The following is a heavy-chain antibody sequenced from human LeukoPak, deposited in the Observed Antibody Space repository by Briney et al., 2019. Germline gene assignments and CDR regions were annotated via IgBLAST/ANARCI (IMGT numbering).Heavy chain of an antibody. J-gene: IGHJ5*02. CDR2: ISYDGSNK. Sequence: GRSLRLSCAASGFTFSSYAMHWVRQAPGKGLEWVAVISYDGSNKYYADSVKGRFTISRDNSKNTLYLQMNSLRAEDTAVYYCARGGCSSTSCAEWFDPWGQGTLVTVSS. V-gene: IGHV3-30*01. CDR3: ARGGCSSTSCAEWFDP. D-gene: IGHD2-2*01. CDR1: GFTFSSYA.